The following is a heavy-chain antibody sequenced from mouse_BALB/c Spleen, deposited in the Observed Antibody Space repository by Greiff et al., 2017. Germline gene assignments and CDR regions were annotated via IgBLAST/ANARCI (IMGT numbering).Heavy chain of an antibody. J-gene: IGHJ4*01. CDR1: GYTFTSYT. Sequence: VQLQESGAELARPGASVKMSCKASGYTFTSYTMHWVKQRPGQGLEWIGYINPSSGYTNYNQKFKDKATLTADKSSSTAYMQLSSLTSEDSAVYYCARQGLYAMDYWGQGTSVTVSS. CDR3: ARQGLYAMDY. V-gene: IGHV1-4*01. CDR2: INPSSGYT.